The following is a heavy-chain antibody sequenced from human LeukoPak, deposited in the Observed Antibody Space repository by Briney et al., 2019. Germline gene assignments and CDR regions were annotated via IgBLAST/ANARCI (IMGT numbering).Heavy chain of an antibody. CDR2: ISYDGSNK. Sequence: GRSLRLSCAASGFTFSSYAMHWVRQAPGKGLEWVAIISYDGSNKYYPDSVKGRFTISRDDSKNTLYLQMNSLRTENTAVYYCAKELTRPNRPVAGLNYWGQGTLVTVSS. V-gene: IGHV3-30*04. D-gene: IGHD6-19*01. CDR3: AKELTRPNRPVAGLNY. J-gene: IGHJ4*02. CDR1: GFTFSSYA.